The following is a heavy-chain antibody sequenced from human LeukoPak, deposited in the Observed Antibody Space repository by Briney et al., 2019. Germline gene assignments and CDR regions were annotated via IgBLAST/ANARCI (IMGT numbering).Heavy chain of an antibody. D-gene: IGHD4-17*01. V-gene: IGHV3-30*03. J-gene: IGHJ6*03. CDR1: GFTFSSYG. CDR3: AREGCYGCLYYYYMAV. CDR2: ISDDGINK. Sequence: GGSLRLSCAASGFTFSSYGMHWVRQAPGKGLEWVAVISDDGINKNYVDSVQGRFTISRDNSENTLYLQMNYLRVEDTAVYFCAREGCYGCLYYYYMAVWGKGTTVTVSS.